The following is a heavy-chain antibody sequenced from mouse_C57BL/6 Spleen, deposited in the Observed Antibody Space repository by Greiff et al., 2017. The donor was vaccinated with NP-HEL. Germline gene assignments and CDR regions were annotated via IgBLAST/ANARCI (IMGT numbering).Heavy chain of an antibody. J-gene: IGHJ1*03. CDR3: ARATTWYFDV. Sequence: EVKVVESGGDLVKPGGSLKLSCAASGFTFSSYGMSWVRQTPDKRLEWVATISSGGSYTYYPDSVKGRFTISRDNAKNNLYLKMSSLKSEDTALYYCARATTWYFDVWGTGTTVTVSS. V-gene: IGHV5-6*01. CDR1: GFTFSSYG. CDR2: ISSGGSYT. D-gene: IGHD1-1*01.